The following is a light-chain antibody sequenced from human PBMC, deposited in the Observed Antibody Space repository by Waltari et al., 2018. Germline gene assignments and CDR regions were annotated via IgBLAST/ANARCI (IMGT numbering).Light chain of an antibody. CDR1: SSNIGNNR. CDR3: GTWEDSRSTHI. Sequence: QPVLTQPPSVSAAPGQKVTVACTGGSSNIGNNRVSWYQHLPGNAPRLLIYEDTGRPSGIPDRFSGSKSGTTATLGITGLQTGDEADYYCGTWEDSRSTHIFGAGTKVTVL. J-gene: IGLJ1*01. CDR2: EDT. V-gene: IGLV1-51*01.